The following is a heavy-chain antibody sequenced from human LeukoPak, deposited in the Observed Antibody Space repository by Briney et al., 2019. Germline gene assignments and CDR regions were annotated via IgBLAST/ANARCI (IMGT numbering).Heavy chain of an antibody. Sequence: GGSLRLSCAASGFTFSSFGMPWVRQAPGKGLEWVAVISYDGSYKYYADSVTGRFTISRDNSKNTLYLQMNSLRAEDTAVYYCGIYSSSWYSPPFDYWGQGTLVTVSS. CDR2: ISYDGSYK. CDR3: GIYSSSWYSPPFDY. V-gene: IGHV3-30*03. CDR1: GFTFSSFG. J-gene: IGHJ4*02. D-gene: IGHD6-13*01.